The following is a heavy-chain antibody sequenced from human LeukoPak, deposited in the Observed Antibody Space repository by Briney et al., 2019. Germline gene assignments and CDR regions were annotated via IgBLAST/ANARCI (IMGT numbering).Heavy chain of an antibody. J-gene: IGHJ5*02. CDR1: GGSISSYY. CDR2: IYTSGST. D-gene: IGHD5-24*01. V-gene: IGHV4-4*09. CDR3: ARYGSRRWLQLGGNPFDP. Sequence: PSETLSLTCTVSGGSISSYYWSWIRQPPGKGLEWIGYIYTSGSTNYNPSLKSRVTISVDTSKNQFSLKLSSVTAADTAVYYCARYGSRRWLQLGGNPFDPWGQGTLVTVSS.